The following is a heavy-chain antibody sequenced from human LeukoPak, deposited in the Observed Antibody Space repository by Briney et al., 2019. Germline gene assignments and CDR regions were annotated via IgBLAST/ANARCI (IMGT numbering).Heavy chain of an antibody. CDR3: ARDLVSGAYTFDF. CDR1: GSTFSS. V-gene: IGHV3-48*03. Sequence: GGSLRLSCAASGSTFSSFSTYDFNWVRQAPGKGLEWVSYISSSGATIYYADSVKGRFTVSRDDAKNSLYLQMNSLRAEDTAIYYCARDLVSGAYTFDFWGQGTMVTVSS. CDR2: ISSSGATI. D-gene: IGHD3-16*01. J-gene: IGHJ3*01.